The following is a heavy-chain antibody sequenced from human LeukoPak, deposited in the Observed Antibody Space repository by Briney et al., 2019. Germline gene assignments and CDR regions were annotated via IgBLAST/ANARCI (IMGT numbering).Heavy chain of an antibody. CDR2: IRDTGNDM. J-gene: IGHJ4*02. CDR3: ARGHIAAAGHEFFDY. D-gene: IGHD6-13*01. Sequence: GGSLRLSCAASGFTFSSYSMNWVRQAPGKGLEWISNIRDTGNDMYYADSVKGRFTISRDNAKNSLYLQMNSLRAEDTAVYYCARGHIAAAGHEFFDYWGQGTLVTVSS. CDR1: GFTFSSYS. V-gene: IGHV3-48*01.